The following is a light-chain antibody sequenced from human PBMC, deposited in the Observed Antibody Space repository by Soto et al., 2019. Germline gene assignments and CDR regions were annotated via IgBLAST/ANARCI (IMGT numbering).Light chain of an antibody. CDR2: ASS. CDR3: QQVDSYPRT. Sequence: DIQMTQSPSSLYASLGDRVAITCRASQSISSYLNWYQQKSGKAPTVLIYASSTLQTGVPSRFSGSGSGTDFSLTISSLHPEDVATYYCQQVDSYPRTFGQGTKVDIK. CDR1: QSISSY. V-gene: IGKV1-39*01. J-gene: IGKJ1*01.